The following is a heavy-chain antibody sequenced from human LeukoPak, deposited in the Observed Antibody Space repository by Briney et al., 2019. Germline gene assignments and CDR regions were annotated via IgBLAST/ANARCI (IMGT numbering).Heavy chain of an antibody. CDR2: INPNSGGT. CDR3: ARSTTVNENEYFEH. Sequence: ASVKVSCKASGYTFTGYYMHWVRQAPGQGLEWMGWINPNSGGTNYIQKFQGRVTMTRDTSISTVYMELSRLTSDDTDVYYCARSTTVNENEYFEHWGQGTLVTVPS. D-gene: IGHD2/OR15-2a*01. J-gene: IGHJ1*01. V-gene: IGHV1-2*02. CDR1: GYTFTGYY.